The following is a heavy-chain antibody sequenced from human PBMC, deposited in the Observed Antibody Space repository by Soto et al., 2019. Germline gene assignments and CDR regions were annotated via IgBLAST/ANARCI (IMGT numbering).Heavy chain of an antibody. CDR3: AGVGEQPGDY. CDR1: GGTFSSYA. J-gene: IGHJ4*02. Sequence: QVQLVQSGAEVKKPGSSVTVSCKASGGTFSSYAISWVRQAPGQGLEWIGGSIPIFGTANYAQKFQGRATITADEPTSTAYMELSGLRSADTAVYYCAGVGEQPGDYWGQGTLVTVSS. CDR2: SIPIFGTA. D-gene: IGHD6-13*01. V-gene: IGHV1-69*01.